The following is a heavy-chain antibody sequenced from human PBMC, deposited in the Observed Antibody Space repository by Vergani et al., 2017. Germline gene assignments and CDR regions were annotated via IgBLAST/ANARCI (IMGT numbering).Heavy chain of an antibody. CDR3: AKDGRSLTSGPENMYLDF. V-gene: IGHV3-9*01. CDR1: GFTFADYA. CDR2: ITWSKVAI. D-gene: IGHD1-1*01. J-gene: IGHJ4*02. Sequence: EVQLVESGGGLEQPGGSLRLSCAASGFTFADYAIHWVRQAPGKGLEWISGITWSKVAIGYAESGKGRFTISRDNDKSSLYLQMNNLRPDDTALYYCAKDGRSLTSGPENMYLDFWGQGALVTVSS.